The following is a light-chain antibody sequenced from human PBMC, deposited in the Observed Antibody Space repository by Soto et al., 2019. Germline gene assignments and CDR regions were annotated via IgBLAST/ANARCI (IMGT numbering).Light chain of an antibody. J-gene: IGKJ4*01. Sequence: EIVLTQSRATLYLPPGETATLSCRASQGVSTNLAGYQQKPGQAPRLLIYDASSRATGIPDRFSGGGSGTDFTLTISRLEPEDFAVYYCQQFSSYPLTFGGGTKVDIK. CDR1: QGVSTN. CDR2: DAS. CDR3: QQFSSYPLT. V-gene: IGKV3D-11*03.